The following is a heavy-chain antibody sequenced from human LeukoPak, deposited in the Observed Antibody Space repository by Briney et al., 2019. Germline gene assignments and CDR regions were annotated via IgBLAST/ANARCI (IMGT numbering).Heavy chain of an antibody. V-gene: IGHV1-24*01. CDR3: ATVDWNFAGFDY. D-gene: IGHD1-7*01. J-gene: IGHJ4*02. Sequence: ASVKVSCKVSGYTLTELSMHWVRQAPGKGLEWMGGFDPEDGETIYAQKFQGRVTMTEDTSTDTAYMELSSLRSEDTAVYYCATVDWNFAGFDYWGQGTLVTVSS. CDR2: FDPEDGET. CDR1: GYTLTELS.